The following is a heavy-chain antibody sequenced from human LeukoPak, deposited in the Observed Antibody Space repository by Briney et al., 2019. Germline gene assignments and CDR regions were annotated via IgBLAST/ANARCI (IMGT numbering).Heavy chain of an antibody. J-gene: IGHJ3*02. Sequence: ASVKVSCRASGYTFTTYYMHWVRLAPGQGLEWMGIINTSGGTTTYAQKFQGRVPMTRDTSTSTVYMDLGSLRSEDTAIYYCARGRRRDAFDIWGQGTMVTVSS. CDR2: INTSGGTT. CDR3: ARGRRRDAFDI. V-gene: IGHV1-46*01. CDR1: GYTFTTYY.